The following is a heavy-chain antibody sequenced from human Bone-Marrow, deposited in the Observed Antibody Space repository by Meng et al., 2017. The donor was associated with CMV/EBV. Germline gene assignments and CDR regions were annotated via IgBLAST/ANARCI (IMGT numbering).Heavy chain of an antibody. CDR1: GFTFTSFG. J-gene: IGHJ6*02. Sequence: GESLKISCAASGFTFTSFGMHWVRQSPGRGLEWVAFIRLDGGPKYYADSVEGRFTVSRDNSMNTVYLHMSSLRLEDAAVYYCVKEGNYDYADYGRENGMDVWGQGTTVTVSS. V-gene: IGHV3-30*02. D-gene: IGHD4-17*01. CDR2: IRLDGGPK. CDR3: VKEGNYDYADYGRENGMDV.